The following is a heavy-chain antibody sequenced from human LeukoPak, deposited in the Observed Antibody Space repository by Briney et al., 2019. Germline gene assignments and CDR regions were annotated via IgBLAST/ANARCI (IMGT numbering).Heavy chain of an antibody. Sequence: ASVKVSCKASGYTFTGYYMHWVRQAPGQGLEWMGWINPNSGGTNYAQKFQGRVTMTRDTSISTAYMELSRLRSDDTAVYYCARVGPSNYYDSSEYFQHWGQGTLVTVSS. V-gene: IGHV1-2*02. J-gene: IGHJ1*01. CDR1: GYTFTGYY. CDR2: INPNSGGT. CDR3: ARVGPSNYYDSSEYFQH. D-gene: IGHD3-22*01.